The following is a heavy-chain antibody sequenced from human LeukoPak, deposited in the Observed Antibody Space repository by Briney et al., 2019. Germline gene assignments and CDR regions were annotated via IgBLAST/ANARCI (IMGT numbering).Heavy chain of an antibody. V-gene: IGHV3-23*01. CDR2: ISGSGGST. CDR1: GFTFSSYA. CDR3: AKAPYSSGWYGDY. D-gene: IGHD6-19*01. Sequence: GGSLRLSCAASGFTFSSYAMSWVRQAPGKGLEWVSAISGSGGSTYYADSVKGRFTISRDDSKNTLYLQMNSLRVEDTAVYYCAKAPYSSGWYGDYWGQGTLVTVSS. J-gene: IGHJ4*02.